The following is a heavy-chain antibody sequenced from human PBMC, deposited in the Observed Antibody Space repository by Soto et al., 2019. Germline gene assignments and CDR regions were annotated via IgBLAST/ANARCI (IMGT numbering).Heavy chain of an antibody. CDR2: IKSKTDGGTT. CDR1: GFTFDKVW. V-gene: IGHV3-15*07. D-gene: IGHD4-17*01. CDR3: TTGGDYLLY. J-gene: IGHJ4*02. Sequence: EVQLVESGGGLVKPGGSLRLSCAVSGFTFDKVWMNWVRQAPGKGLEWVGRIKSKTDGGTTDYAAPVKGRFTISRDDSKNMLYLQMNTLKTEDTGMYFCTTGGDYLLYWGQGTLVTVSS.